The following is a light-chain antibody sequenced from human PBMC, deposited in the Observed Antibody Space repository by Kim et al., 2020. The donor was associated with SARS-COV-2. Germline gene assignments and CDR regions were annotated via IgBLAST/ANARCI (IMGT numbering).Light chain of an antibody. CDR2: GAF. V-gene: IGKV1-39*01. CDR3: QQSSRVPYS. Sequence: LGATCTRTCRTSQNIGTYLNWNQQKPGKAPILLIYGAFRLQSGAPARFSGSGSTTDFFLTISNLQSEDFATYFCQQSSRVPYSFGQGTKLEI. J-gene: IGKJ2*03. CDR1: QNIGTY.